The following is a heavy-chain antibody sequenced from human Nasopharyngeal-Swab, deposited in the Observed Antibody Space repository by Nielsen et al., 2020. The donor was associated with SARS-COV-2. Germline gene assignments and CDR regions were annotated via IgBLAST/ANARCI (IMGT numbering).Heavy chain of an antibody. Sequence: GESLKISCAASGLTVNRNYMSGVRQAPGKGLEWVSVIFTGVSTYYADSVRGRFTISRDSSKNTVYLQMNSLRAEDTALYYCATHSPNNKCRDATCRYYYYYMGVWGKGTTVTVSS. CDR2: IFTGVST. D-gene: IGHD3-10*01. CDR3: ATHSPNNKCRDATCRYYYYYMGV. V-gene: IGHV3-66*01. J-gene: IGHJ6*03. CDR1: GLTVNRNY.